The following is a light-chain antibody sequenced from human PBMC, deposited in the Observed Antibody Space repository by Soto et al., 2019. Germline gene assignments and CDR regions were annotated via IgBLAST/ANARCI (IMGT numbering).Light chain of an antibody. J-gene: IGKJ4*01. CDR2: GAS. Sequence: EIVLTQSPGTLSLSPGERATLSCRASQSVSSSYLAWYQQKPGQAPRLLIYGASSRATGIPDRFSGSGSGKDFNLTISRLEHEDVAVYYCQQYGSSPLTFGGGTKVEIK. CDR3: QQYGSSPLT. V-gene: IGKV3-20*01. CDR1: QSVSSSY.